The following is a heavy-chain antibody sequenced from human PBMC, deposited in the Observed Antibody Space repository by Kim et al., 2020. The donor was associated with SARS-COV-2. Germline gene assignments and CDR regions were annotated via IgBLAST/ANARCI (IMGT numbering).Heavy chain of an antibody. CDR2: IYYSGST. V-gene: IGHV4-39*02. J-gene: IGHJ2*01. Sequence: SETLSLTCTVSGGSISSSSYYWGWIRQPPGKGLEWIGSIYYSGSTYYNPSLKSRVTISVDTSKNQFSLKLSSVTAADTAVYYCARDPGYYDILTGYQKAWYFDLWGRGTLVTVSS. D-gene: IGHD3-9*01. CDR3: ARDPGYYDILTGYQKAWYFDL. CDR1: GGSISSSSYY.